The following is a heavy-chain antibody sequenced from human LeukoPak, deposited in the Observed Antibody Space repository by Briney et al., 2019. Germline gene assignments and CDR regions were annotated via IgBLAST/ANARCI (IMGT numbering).Heavy chain of an antibody. CDR1: GDSVSSNRAA. D-gene: IGHD3-16*02. CDR2: TYRTSKWFS. Sequence: SQTLSLTCAISGDSVSSNRAAWSWIRQSPSRGLEWLGRTYRTSKWFSEYPVSLKSRITINPDTSKNQFSLHLNSVSPEDTAVYYCARDNFEDRYDFASWGQGTLVTASS. J-gene: IGHJ4*02. CDR3: ARDNFEDRYDFAS. V-gene: IGHV6-1*01.